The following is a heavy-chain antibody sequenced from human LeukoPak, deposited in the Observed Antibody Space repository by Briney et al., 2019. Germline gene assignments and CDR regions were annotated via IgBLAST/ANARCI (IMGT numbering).Heavy chain of an antibody. J-gene: IGHJ4*02. CDR2: ISYDGSNK. CDR1: GFTFSSYV. Sequence: GGSLRLSCAASGFTFSSYVMHWVRQAPGKGLEWVAVISYDGSNKYYADSVKGRFTISRDNSKNTLYLQMNSLRAEDTAIYYCVKDRSDNSSWYLGDYWGQGTLVAVSS. D-gene: IGHD6-13*01. CDR3: VKDRSDNSSWYLGDY. V-gene: IGHV3-30-3*01.